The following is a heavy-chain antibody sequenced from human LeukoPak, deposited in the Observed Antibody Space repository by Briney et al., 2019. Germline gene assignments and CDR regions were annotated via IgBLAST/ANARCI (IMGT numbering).Heavy chain of an antibody. D-gene: IGHD3-9*01. V-gene: IGHV3-48*03. CDR3: ARDPPYYDILTGYYDAFDI. J-gene: IGHJ3*02. Sequence: GGSLRLSCAASGFTFSSYEMNWVRQAPGKGLEWVSYISSSGSTIYYADSVKGRFTISRDNAKNTLYLQMNSLRAEDTAVYYCARDPPYYDILTGYYDAFDIWGQGTMVTVSS. CDR1: GFTFSSYE. CDR2: ISSSGSTI.